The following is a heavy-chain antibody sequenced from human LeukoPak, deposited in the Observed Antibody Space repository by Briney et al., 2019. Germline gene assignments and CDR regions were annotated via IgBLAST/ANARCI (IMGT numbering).Heavy chain of an antibody. Sequence: GGSLRLSCAVSGFPFSSHGMSWVRQAPGKGLEWVSIISSGSSAIFSADALKGRFTISRDDAKNLLYLDMNSLRAEDTAVYYCARGHTAVTRHFDFWGQGTLVTVSS. CDR1: GFPFSSHG. V-gene: IGHV3-21*01. CDR3: ARGHTAVTRHFDF. D-gene: IGHD4-17*01. J-gene: IGHJ4*02. CDR2: ISSGSSAI.